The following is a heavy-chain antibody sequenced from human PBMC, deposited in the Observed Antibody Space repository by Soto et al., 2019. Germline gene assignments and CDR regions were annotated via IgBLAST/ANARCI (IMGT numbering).Heavy chain of an antibody. J-gene: IGHJ5*02. CDR3: ARGQRFSDWFDP. CDR1: GGSMSSHY. V-gene: IGHV4-4*07. D-gene: IGHD3-3*01. CDR2: VYSSGGT. Sequence: SETLSLTCTVSGGSMSSHYWTWIRQPAGKGLEWIGRVYSSGGTHYNPSLKSRATISLDTSKNQFSLRLLSVTDADTAVYYCARGQRFSDWFDPWGQGTLVTVSS.